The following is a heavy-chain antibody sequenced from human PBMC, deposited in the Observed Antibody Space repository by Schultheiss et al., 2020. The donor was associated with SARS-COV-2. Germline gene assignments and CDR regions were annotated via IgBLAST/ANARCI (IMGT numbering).Heavy chain of an antibody. J-gene: IGHJ6*02. CDR2: MNPNSGNT. CDR3: ARRAYYYYGMDV. CDR1: GYTFMSFD. V-gene: IGHV1-8*03. Sequence: ASVKVSCKASGYTFMSFDINWVRQATGQGLEWMGWMNPNSGNTGHAQKFQGRVTFSRNTSISTAYMELSSLRSEDTAVYYCARRAYYYYGMDVWGQGTTVTVSS.